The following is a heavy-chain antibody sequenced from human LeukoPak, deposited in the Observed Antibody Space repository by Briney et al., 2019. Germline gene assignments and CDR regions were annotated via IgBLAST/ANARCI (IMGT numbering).Heavy chain of an antibody. D-gene: IGHD3-3*01. CDR2: ISSSSSYI. J-gene: IGHJ5*02. Sequence: PGGSLRLSCAASGFTFSSYSMNWVRQAPGKGLEWVSSISSSSSYIYYADSVKGRFTISRDNAKNPLYLQMNSLRAEDTAVYYCARDIFNFWSGSNSNWFDPWGQGTLVTVSS. CDR3: ARDIFNFWSGSNSNWFDP. CDR1: GFTFSSYS. V-gene: IGHV3-21*01.